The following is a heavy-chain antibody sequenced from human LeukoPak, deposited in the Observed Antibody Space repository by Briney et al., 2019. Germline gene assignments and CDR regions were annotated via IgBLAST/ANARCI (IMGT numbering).Heavy chain of an antibody. CDR1: GGSISGYY. V-gene: IGHV4-59*08. D-gene: IGHD2-15*01. Sequence: PSETLSLTCTVSGGSISGYYWSWIRQPPGKGLEWIGYIYYSGSTNYNPSLKSRVTISVDTSKNKFSLKLSSVTAADTAVYYCARHPCSGGSCSFDCWGQGTLVTVSS. CDR2: IYYSGST. CDR3: ARHPCSGGSCSFDC. J-gene: IGHJ4*02.